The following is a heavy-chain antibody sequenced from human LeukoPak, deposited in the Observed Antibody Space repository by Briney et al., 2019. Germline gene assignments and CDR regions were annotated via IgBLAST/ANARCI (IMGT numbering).Heavy chain of an antibody. J-gene: IGHJ4*02. CDR3: ARDRVGREDY. V-gene: IGHV3-48*01. CDR2: ISSSSSTI. CDR1: GFSFSSYS. Sequence: GGSLRLSCAASGFSFSSYSMNWVREAPGKGLEWVSYISSSSSTIYYADSVKGRFTISRDNAKNSLYLQMNSLRAEDTAVYYCARDRVGREDYWGQGTLVTVSS. D-gene: IGHD1-26*01.